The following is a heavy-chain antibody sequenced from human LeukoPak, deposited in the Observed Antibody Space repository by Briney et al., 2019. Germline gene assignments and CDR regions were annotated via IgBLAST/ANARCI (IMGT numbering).Heavy chain of an antibody. CDR1: GGSISSYY. J-gene: IGHJ5*02. CDR3: ARGGPLLWFGESRPNWFDP. D-gene: IGHD3-10*01. V-gene: IGHV4-59*01. CDR2: IYYSGST. Sequence: PSETLSLTCTVSGGSISSYYWSWIRQPPGKGLEWIGYIYYSGSTNYNPSLKSRVTISVDTSKNQFSLKLSSVTAADTAVYYCARGGPLLWFGESRPNWFDPWGQGTLVTVSS.